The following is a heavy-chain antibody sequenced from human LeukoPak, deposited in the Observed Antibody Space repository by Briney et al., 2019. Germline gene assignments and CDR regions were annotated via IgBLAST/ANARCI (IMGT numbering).Heavy chain of an antibody. CDR1: GGSISNYY. Sequence: KASETLSLTCTVSGGSISNYYRSWIRQPPGKALEWIGYIYYTGTTKYNPSLKSRATISLDTSKNQFSLKLTSVTAADTALFFCARGYDIDVWGQGTTVTVSS. V-gene: IGHV4-59*01. CDR3: ARGYDIDV. CDR2: IYYTGTT. J-gene: IGHJ6*02.